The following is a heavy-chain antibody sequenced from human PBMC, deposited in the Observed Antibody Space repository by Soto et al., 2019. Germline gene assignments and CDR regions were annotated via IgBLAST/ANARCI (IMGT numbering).Heavy chain of an antibody. J-gene: IGHJ5*02. V-gene: IGHV1-69*13. CDR3: ARDQEGTMIMGRTNWFDP. D-gene: IGHD3-22*01. CDR2: IIPIFGTA. CDR1: GGTFSSYA. Sequence: ASVKVSCKASGGTFSSYAISWVRQAPGQGLEWMGGIIPIFGTANYAQKFQGRVTITADESTSTAYMELSSLRSEDTAVYYCARDQEGTMIMGRTNWFDPWGQGTLVTVSS.